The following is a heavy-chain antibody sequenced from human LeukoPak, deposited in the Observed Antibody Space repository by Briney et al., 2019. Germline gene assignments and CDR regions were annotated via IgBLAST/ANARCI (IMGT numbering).Heavy chain of an antibody. D-gene: IGHD2-8*01. V-gene: IGHV3-33*01. CDR1: GFTFSSYG. CDR3: ARDEACTGSYFDY. CDR2: IWYGGSNK. J-gene: IGHJ4*02. Sequence: PGRSLRLSCAASGFTFSSYGMHWVRQAPGKGLEWVAVIWYGGSNKYYADSVKGRFTISRDNSKNTLYLQMNSLGAEDTPLYYCARDEACTGSYFDYWGQGALVTVSS.